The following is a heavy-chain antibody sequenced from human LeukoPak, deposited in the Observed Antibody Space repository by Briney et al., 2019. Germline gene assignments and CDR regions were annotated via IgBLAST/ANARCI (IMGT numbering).Heavy chain of an antibody. Sequence: GGSLRLSCAASTFTFSDYSMTWFRQAPGKGLQWVANIRQDGTEKTYVDSVKGRFTVSRDNAKNSLYLQMNSLTAEDTAVYWCARRSVRYYHYMDVWGKGTTVTVSS. CDR2: IRQDGTEK. CDR1: TFTFSDYS. CDR3: ARRSVRYYHYMDV. J-gene: IGHJ6*03. D-gene: IGHD3-10*02. V-gene: IGHV3-7*01.